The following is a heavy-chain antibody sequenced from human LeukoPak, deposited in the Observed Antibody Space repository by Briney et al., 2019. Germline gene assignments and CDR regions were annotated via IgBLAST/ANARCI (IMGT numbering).Heavy chain of an antibody. J-gene: IGHJ4*02. D-gene: IGHD3-3*01. CDR1: GFTFSSYS. Sequence: GGSLRLSCAASGFTFSSYSMNWVRQAPGKGLEWFSSISSSSSTIYYADSVKGRFTISRDNAKNSLYLQMNSLRAEDTAVYYCARAHVSIFGVISEYYFDYWGQGTLVTVSS. CDR3: ARAHVSIFGVISEYYFDY. V-gene: IGHV3-48*01. CDR2: ISSSSSTI.